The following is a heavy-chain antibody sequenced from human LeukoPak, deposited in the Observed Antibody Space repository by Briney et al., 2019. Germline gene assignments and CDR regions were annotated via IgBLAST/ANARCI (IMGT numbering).Heavy chain of an antibody. Sequence: ASVKVSCKASGYTFTSYGISWVRQAPGQGLEWMGWISAYNGNTNYAQKLQGRVTMTTDTSTSTAYMELSSLRSEDTAVYYCARDRGEYYYDSSGRGDYWGQGTLVTVSS. D-gene: IGHD3-22*01. J-gene: IGHJ4*02. V-gene: IGHV1-18*01. CDR2: ISAYNGNT. CDR3: ARDRGEYYYDSSGRGDY. CDR1: GYTFTSYG.